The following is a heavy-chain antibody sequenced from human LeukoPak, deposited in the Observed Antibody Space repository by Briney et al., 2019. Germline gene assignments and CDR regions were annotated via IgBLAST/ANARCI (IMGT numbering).Heavy chain of an antibody. CDR1: GGSISSHY. Sequence: SETLSLTRTVSGGSISSHYWSWIRQPPGKGLEWIGYIYYSGSTNYNPSLKSRVTISVDTSKNQFSLKLSSVTAADTAVYYCARHRALYCSGGSCYSYYYYGLDVWGQGTTVTVSS. V-gene: IGHV4-59*08. J-gene: IGHJ6*02. D-gene: IGHD2-15*01. CDR3: ARHRALYCSGGSCYSYYYYGLDV. CDR2: IYYSGST.